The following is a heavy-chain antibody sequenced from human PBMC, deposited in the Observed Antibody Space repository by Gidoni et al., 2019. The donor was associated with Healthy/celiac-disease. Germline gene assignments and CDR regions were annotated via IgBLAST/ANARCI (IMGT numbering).Heavy chain of an antibody. Sequence: EVQLLESGGGLVQPGGSLRLSCAASGFTFSFYAMSWVRQAPEKGLGWVSAMSDSGGSTYYEDSVKGRFTISRDDSKNTLYLQMNSLRAEDTAVYYCAKAGGGGYLDGGYFQHWGQGTLVTVSS. D-gene: IGHD1-26*01. CDR3: AKAGGGGYLDGGYFQH. CDR1: GFTFSFYA. V-gene: IGHV3-23*01. J-gene: IGHJ1*01. CDR2: MSDSGGST.